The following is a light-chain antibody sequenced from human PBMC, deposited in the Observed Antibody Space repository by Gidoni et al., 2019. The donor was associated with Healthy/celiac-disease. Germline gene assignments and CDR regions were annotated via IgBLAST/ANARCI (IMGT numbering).Light chain of an antibody. CDR2: EVS. CDR3: SSYTSSSTLI. V-gene: IGLV2-14*01. J-gene: IGLJ2*01. Sequence: QSALTQPACVAGSPGQSLPISCTGTSSDVGGYNYVSWYQQHPGKAPKLMIYEVSNRPSGVSNRFSGAKSGNTASLTISGLQAEDEADYYCSSYTSSSTLIFGGGTKLTVL. CDR1: SSDVGGYNY.